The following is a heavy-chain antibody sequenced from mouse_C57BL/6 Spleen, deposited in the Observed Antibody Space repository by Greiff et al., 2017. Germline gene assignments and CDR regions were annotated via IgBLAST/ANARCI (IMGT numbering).Heavy chain of an antibody. CDR2: ISSGSSTI. J-gene: IGHJ4*01. CDR3: ARVHYYGSSYDYAMDY. V-gene: IGHV5-17*01. Sequence: EVKLQESGGGLVKPGGSLKLSCAASGFTFSDYGMHWVRQAPEKGLEWVAYISSGSSTIYYADTVKGRFTISRDNAKNTLFLQMTSLRSEDTAMYYCARVHYYGSSYDYAMDYWGQGTSVTVSS. D-gene: IGHD1-1*01. CDR1: GFTFSDYG.